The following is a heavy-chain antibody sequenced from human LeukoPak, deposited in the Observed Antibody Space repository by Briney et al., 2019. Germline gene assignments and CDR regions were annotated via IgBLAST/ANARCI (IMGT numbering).Heavy chain of an antibody. J-gene: IGHJ4*02. V-gene: IGHV4-34*01. Sequence: SETLSLTCAVYGGSFSGYYWSWIRQPPGKGLEWIGEINHSGSTNYNPSLKSRVTISVDTSKNQFSLKLSSVIAADTAVYYCARDPTAYYDSSGYFFDYWGQGTLVTVSS. D-gene: IGHD3-22*01. CDR1: GGSFSGYY. CDR2: INHSGST. CDR3: ARDPTAYYDSSGYFFDY.